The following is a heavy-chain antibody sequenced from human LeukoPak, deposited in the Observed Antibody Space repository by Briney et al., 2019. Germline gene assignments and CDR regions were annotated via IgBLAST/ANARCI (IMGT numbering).Heavy chain of an antibody. J-gene: IGHJ4*02. Sequence: GGSLRLSCAASGFTFSSYAMSWVRQAPGKGLEWVSAFSGSGGSTYYADSVKGRFTISRDNSKHTLYLQMNSLRAEDTAVYYCAKAYSSGYYYLDYWGQGTLVTVSS. D-gene: IGHD3-22*01. V-gene: IGHV3-23*01. CDR1: GFTFSSYA. CDR2: FSGSGGST. CDR3: AKAYSSGYYYLDY.